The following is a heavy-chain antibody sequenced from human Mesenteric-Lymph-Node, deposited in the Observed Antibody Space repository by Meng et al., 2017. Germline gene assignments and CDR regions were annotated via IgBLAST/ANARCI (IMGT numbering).Heavy chain of an antibody. J-gene: IGHJ4*02. D-gene: IGHD6-19*01. V-gene: IGHV1-18*01. CDR3: ARDRGNGWYAY. CDR2: ISPYNGNT. CDR1: GYTFTSYN. Sequence: QVRLVQSGAEVKKPGSAVKVSCKASGYTFTSYNINWVRQAPGQGLEWMGWISPYNGNTKYAQNLQGRATMTTDTSTSTAYMELRSLKSDDTAVYYCARDRGNGWYAYWGQGTLVTVSS.